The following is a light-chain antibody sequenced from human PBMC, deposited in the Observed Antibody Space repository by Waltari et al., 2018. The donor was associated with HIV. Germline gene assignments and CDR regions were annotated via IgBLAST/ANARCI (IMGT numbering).Light chain of an antibody. CDR3: QQTHTIPYT. CDR1: QTISTF. Sequence: DIQMTQSPSSQSASVGDRITITCRASQTISTFLNWYQQKPGKAPRLLIVAASTLHSGVPSRFSGSGSGTDFTLTISSLQPEDFATYYCQQTHTIPYTFGPGTTRDIK. J-gene: IGKJ3*01. CDR2: AAS. V-gene: IGKV1-39*01.